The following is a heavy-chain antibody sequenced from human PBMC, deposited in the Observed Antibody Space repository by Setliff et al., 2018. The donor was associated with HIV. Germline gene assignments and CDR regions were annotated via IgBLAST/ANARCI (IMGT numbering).Heavy chain of an antibody. D-gene: IGHD3-10*01. J-gene: IGHJ4*02. CDR3: PPRHHKYGFL. CDR2: IYYNGNT. CDR1: GASISSNSYY. Sequence: SETLSLTCSVSGASISSNSYYWGWIRQPPGKGLEWVGSIYYNGNTFYNQSLQSRVTISLDTSKNQFSLELRSVTAADTALYYCPPRHHKYGFLWGQGTLVTVSS. V-gene: IGHV4-39*07.